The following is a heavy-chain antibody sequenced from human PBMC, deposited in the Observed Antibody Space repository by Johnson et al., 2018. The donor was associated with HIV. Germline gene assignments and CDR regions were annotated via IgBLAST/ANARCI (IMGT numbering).Heavy chain of an antibody. CDR1: GITVNTNY. D-gene: IGHD6-13*01. J-gene: IGHJ3*01. CDR3: ARDDIQILGGYSSNWPENSFDV. CDR2: ISSSGGTI. V-gene: IGHV3-11*04. Sequence: QEQLVESGGGLVQSGESLRLSCAASGITVNTNYMSWIRQTPGKGLEWVSYISSSGGTIYYADSVQGRFTISRDDSKNTLYLQMSSLRPEDTAVYYCARDDIQILGGYSSNWPENSFDVWGQGTMVTVSS.